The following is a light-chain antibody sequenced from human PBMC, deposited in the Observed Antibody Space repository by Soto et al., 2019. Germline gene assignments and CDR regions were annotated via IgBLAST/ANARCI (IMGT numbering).Light chain of an antibody. J-gene: IGLJ3*02. CDR1: SSDVGGYKY. V-gene: IGLV2-14*01. Sequence: QSALTQPASVSGSPGQSITIFCTGTSSDVGGYKYVSWYQQHPGKAPKLMIYDVSNRPSGVSNRFSGSKSGSTASLTISGLQAEDEADYFCSSYTSTNTLMFGGGTKLTVL. CDR2: DVS. CDR3: SSYTSTNTLM.